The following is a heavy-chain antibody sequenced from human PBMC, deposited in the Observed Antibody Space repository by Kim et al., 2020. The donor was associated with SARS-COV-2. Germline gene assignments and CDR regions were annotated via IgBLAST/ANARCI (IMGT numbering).Heavy chain of an antibody. CDR3: ARGPVGATNLNPGLTFDY. CDR1: GYTFTSYY. D-gene: IGHD1-26*01. V-gene: IGHV1-46*01. Sequence: ASVKVSCKASGYTFTSYYMHWVRQAPGQGLEWMGIINPSGGSTSYAQNFQGRVTMTRDTSTSTVYMELSSLRSEDTAVYYCARGPVGATNLNPGLTFDYRGPGPPVTVSS. J-gene: IGHJ4*01. CDR2: INPSGGST.